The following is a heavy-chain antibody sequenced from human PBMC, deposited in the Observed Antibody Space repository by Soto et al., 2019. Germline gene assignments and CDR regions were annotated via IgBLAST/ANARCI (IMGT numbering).Heavy chain of an antibody. CDR3: VSDRGYGHASVPYS. Sequence: QAQLVESGGGVVQPGRSLRLSCAASGFADSSYGMHWVRQAPGTGLEWVAVISYDGSLQHYADSVKGRFTISRDNSKNMVLLQMSSLRAEDTAVYYCVSDRGYGHASVPYSWGQGTLASVSS. J-gene: IGHJ4*02. D-gene: IGHD5-18*01. CDR2: ISYDGSLQ. V-gene: IGHV3-30*03. CDR1: GFADSSYG.